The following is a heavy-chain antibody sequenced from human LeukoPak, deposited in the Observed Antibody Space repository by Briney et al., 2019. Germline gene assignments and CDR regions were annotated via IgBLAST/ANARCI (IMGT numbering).Heavy chain of an antibody. V-gene: IGHV1-24*01. CDR3: ATIAQYYYDSSGYYPGAFDI. D-gene: IGHD3-22*01. Sequence: ASVKVSCKASGYALTELSMHWVRQAPGKGLEWMGGFDPEDGGTIYAQKFQGRVTMTEDTSTDTAYMELSSLRSEDTAVYYCATIAQYYYDSSGYYPGAFDIWGQGTMVTVSS. CDR1: GYALTELS. J-gene: IGHJ3*02. CDR2: FDPEDGGT.